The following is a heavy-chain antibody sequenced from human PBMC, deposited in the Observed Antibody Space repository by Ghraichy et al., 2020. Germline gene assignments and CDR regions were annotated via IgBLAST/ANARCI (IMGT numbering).Heavy chain of an antibody. D-gene: IGHD1-1*01. J-gene: IGHJ6*03. V-gene: IGHV4-59*08. CDR2: MYYSGTT. CDR3: ARRVKVTTPKNYYHYYMDV. CDR1: CDSVSNHA. Sequence: TLSLTCAVSCDSVSNHAWSWIRQSPEKGLEWIGYMYYSGTTNYNPSLKTRVTISIDTSKNQSSLKLTSVTAADTAVYFCARRVKVTTPKNYYHYYMDVWGRGTTVTVSS.